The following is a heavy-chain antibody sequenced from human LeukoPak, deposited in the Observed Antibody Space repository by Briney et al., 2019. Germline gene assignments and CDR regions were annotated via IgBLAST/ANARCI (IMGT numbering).Heavy chain of an antibody. V-gene: IGHV3-30*02. CDR1: EFTFSSYA. CDR3: AKDLEVETSMITDH. D-gene: IGHD5-18*01. J-gene: IGHJ4*02. Sequence: GGSLRLSCAASEFTFSSYAMHWVRQAPGKGLEWVAFIRYDGSNKYYADSVKGRFTISRDNSKNTLYLQMNSLRAEDTAVYYCAKDLEVETSMITDHWGQGTLVTVSS. CDR2: IRYDGSNK.